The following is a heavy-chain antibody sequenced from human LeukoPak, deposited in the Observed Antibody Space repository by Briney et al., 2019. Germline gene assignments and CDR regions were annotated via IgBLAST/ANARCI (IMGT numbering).Heavy chain of an antibody. Sequence: GESLKISCKGSGYRFPSYWIGWVRQMPGKGQEWMGIIYPGDSDTRYSPSFQGQVTISADKSISTAYLQWSSLKASDTAMHYCARLFSDYLSSFDYWGQGTLVTVSS. V-gene: IGHV5-51*01. CDR1: GYRFPSYW. CDR2: IYPGDSDT. CDR3: ARLFSDYLSSFDY. D-gene: IGHD6-25*01. J-gene: IGHJ4*02.